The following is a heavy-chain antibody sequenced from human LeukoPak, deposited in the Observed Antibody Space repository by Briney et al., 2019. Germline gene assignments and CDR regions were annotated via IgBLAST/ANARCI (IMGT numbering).Heavy chain of an antibody. D-gene: IGHD2-21*02. CDR2: ISWNSESI. Sequence: GGSLRLSCAASGFTFDDYAMHWVRQAPGKGLEWVSGISWNSESIGYADSVKGRFTISRDNAKNSLYLQMNSLRAEDTAVYYCNIVVVTATAFDYWGQGTLVTVSS. CDR3: NIVVVTATAFDY. V-gene: IGHV3-9*01. J-gene: IGHJ4*02. CDR1: GFTFDDYA.